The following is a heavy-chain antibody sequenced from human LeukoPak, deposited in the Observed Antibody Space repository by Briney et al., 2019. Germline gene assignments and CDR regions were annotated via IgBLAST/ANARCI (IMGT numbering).Heavy chain of an antibody. J-gene: IGHJ4*02. CDR2: IYYSGST. V-gene: IGHV4-59*08. CDR3: ARYTYGSMIDY. D-gene: IGHD5-18*01. CDR1: GGSISSYY. Sequence: PSETLSLTCTVSGGSISSYYWSWIRQPPGKGLEWIGYIYYSGSTNYNPSLKSRVTISVDTSKNQFSLKLSSVTAADTAVYYCARYTYGSMIDYWGQGTLVTVSP.